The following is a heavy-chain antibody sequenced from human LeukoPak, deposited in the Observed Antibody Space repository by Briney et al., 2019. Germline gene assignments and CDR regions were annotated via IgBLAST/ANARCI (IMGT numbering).Heavy chain of an antibody. CDR3: ARVGQLTGHYDY. V-gene: IGHV1-46*01. CDR2: INPSGGST. D-gene: IGHD3-9*01. J-gene: IGHJ4*02. CDR1: GYAFTSYY. Sequence: GASVKVSCKASGYAFTSYYMHWVRQAPGQGLEWMGIINPSGGSTSYAQRFQGRVTMTRDTSTSTVYMELSSLRSEDTAVYYCARVGQLTGHYDYWGQGTLVTVSS.